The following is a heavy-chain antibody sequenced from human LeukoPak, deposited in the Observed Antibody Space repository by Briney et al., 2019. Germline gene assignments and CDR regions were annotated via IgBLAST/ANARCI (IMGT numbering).Heavy chain of an antibody. D-gene: IGHD2-15*01. CDR3: ARVSCSGGSCYSTYYFDY. Sequence: GGSLRLSCAASGFTFSRYSLNWVRQAPGKGLEWVANIKQDGSEKYYVDSVKGRFTISRDNAKNSLYLQMNSLRAEDTAVYYCARVSCSGGSCYSTYYFDYWGQGTLVTVSS. CDR2: IKQDGSEK. V-gene: IGHV3-7*01. CDR1: GFTFSRYS. J-gene: IGHJ4*02.